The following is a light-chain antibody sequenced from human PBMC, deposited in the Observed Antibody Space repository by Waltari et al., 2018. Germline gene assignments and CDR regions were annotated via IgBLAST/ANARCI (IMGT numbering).Light chain of an antibody. Sequence: AIQLTQSPSSLSASVGDRVTITCRASQGISSALAWYQQKPGKAPKLLIYDASSLESGVPARFSGSGSGTDFTLTISSLQPEDFVTYYCQQFNSELTFGGGTKVEIK. CDR2: DAS. CDR1: QGISSA. J-gene: IGKJ4*01. CDR3: QQFNSELT. V-gene: IGKV1-13*02.